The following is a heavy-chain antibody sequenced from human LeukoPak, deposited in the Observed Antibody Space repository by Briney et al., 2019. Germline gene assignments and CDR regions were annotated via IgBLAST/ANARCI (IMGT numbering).Heavy chain of an antibody. CDR3: ARHTHYFDTSGYRLDY. CDR1: GGSISSYY. D-gene: IGHD3-22*01. V-gene: IGHV4-4*07. CDR2: IYTSGST. Sequence: PSETLSLTCIVSGGSISSYYWSWIRQPAGKGLEWIGRIYTSGSTKYNPSLKSRVTISVDTSKNQFSLKLTSVTAADTAVYYCARHTHYFDTSGYRLDYWGQGTLVTVSS. J-gene: IGHJ4*02.